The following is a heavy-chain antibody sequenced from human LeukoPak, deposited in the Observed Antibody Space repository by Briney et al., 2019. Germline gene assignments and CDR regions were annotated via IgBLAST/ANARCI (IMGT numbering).Heavy chain of an antibody. V-gene: IGHV4-59*06. CDR1: GGSISSYY. CDR3: ASNTAMVSVAFDI. J-gene: IGHJ3*02. CDR2: IYYSGST. D-gene: IGHD5-18*01. Sequence: SETLSLTCTVSGGSISSYYWSWIRQPPGKGLEWIGYIYYSGSTYYNPSLKSRVTISVDTSKNQFSLKLSSVTAADTAVYYCASNTAMVSVAFDIWGQGTMVTVSS.